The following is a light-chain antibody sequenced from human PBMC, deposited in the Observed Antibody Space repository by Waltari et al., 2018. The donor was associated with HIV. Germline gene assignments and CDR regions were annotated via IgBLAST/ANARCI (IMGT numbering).Light chain of an antibody. CDR2: EVS. CDR3: SSYSPRDSVV. Sequence: HSVLTQPASVSGSPGQSITISCSGPTSAMSSLNFVSWYQQSPGTPPNLIIFEVSSRPSGISDRFSGSKSGDTASLTISALRTEDEADYFCSSYSPRDSVVFGGGTKVTVL. J-gene: IGLJ3*02. V-gene: IGLV2-14*01. CDR1: TSAMSSLNF.